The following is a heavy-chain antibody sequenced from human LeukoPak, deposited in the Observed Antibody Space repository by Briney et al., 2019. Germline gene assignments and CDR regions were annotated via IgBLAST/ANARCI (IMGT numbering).Heavy chain of an antibody. CDR3: ARRQPPYLNAFDI. V-gene: IGHV4-39*01. J-gene: IGHJ3*02. Sequence: SETLSLTCTVSGGSISSSSYYWGWIRQPPGKGLEWIGSTYYSGSTYYNPSLKSRVTISVDTSKNQFSLKLSSVTAADTAVYYCARRQPPYLNAFDIWGQGTMVTVSS. D-gene: IGHD2-2*01. CDR2: TYYSGST. CDR1: GGSISSSSYY.